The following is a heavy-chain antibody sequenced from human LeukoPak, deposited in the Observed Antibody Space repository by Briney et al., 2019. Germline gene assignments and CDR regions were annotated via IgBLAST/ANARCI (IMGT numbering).Heavy chain of an antibody. CDR3: ARLEEVGSGYPA. Sequence: SETLSLTCTVSGGSISSSSYYWGWIRQPPGKGLEWIGSIYYSGSTYYNPSLKSRVTISVDTSKNQFSLKLSSVTAADTAVYYCARLEEVGSGYPAWGQGTLVTVSS. CDR2: IYYSGST. D-gene: IGHD3-22*01. V-gene: IGHV4-39*01. J-gene: IGHJ4*02. CDR1: GGSISSSSYY.